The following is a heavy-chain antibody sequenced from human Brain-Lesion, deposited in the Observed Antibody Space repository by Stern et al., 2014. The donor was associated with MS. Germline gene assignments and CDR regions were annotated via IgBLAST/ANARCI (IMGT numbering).Heavy chain of an antibody. D-gene: IGHD1-26*01. Sequence: VQLEESGAEVKKPGASVKVSCKVSGYTLTELSMHWVRQAPRKGLEWMGGFDPEDGETIYAQKFQGRVTMTEYTSTDTAYMELSSLRSEDTAVYCCATLSPGAGGNYYRHFDYWGRGSLVTVSS. J-gene: IGHJ4*02. CDR3: ATLSPGAGGNYYRHFDY. CDR1: GYTLTELS. V-gene: IGHV1-24*01. CDR2: FDPEDGET.